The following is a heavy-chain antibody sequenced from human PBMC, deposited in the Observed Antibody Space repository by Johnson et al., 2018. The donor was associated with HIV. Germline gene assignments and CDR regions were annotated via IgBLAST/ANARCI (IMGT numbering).Heavy chain of an antibody. Sequence: VQLVESGGGLVQSGRSLRLSCVASGFTFEDYAMHWVRQAPGKGLEWVSGISWNSANIYYADSVKGRFTISRDNARNSLYLQMNSLRAEDTAVYYCARLRWGSGDPLHDAFDVWGQGTMVTVSS. J-gene: IGHJ3*01. V-gene: IGHV3-9*01. CDR2: ISWNSANI. CDR3: ARLRWGSGDPLHDAFDV. D-gene: IGHD2-21*01. CDR1: GFTFEDYA.